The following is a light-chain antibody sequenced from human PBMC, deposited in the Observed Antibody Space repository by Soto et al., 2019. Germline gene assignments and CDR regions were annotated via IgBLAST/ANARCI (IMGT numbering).Light chain of an antibody. CDR3: TSWTTSTTMI. J-gene: IGLJ2*01. Sequence: QPVLTQPASVSGSPGQSITISCTGTSSDIGAYNFVSWYQQHPGKAPKLMLYDVNIRPSGVSHRFSGSKSGNTASLTISGLQAEDEADYYCTSWTTSTTMIFGGGTKVTVL. V-gene: IGLV2-14*03. CDR2: DVN. CDR1: SSDIGAYNF.